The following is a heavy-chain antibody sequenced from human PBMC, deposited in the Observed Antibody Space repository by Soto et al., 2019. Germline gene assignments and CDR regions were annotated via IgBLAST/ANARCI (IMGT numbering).Heavy chain of an antibody. CDR3: AREPGDFWTTTSYVFDI. J-gene: IGHJ3*02. CDR1: GDTFSTYG. CDR2: IIPAIGTP. D-gene: IGHD3-3*01. V-gene: IGHV1-69*01. Sequence: QVQLVQSGAEVKKPGSSAKVSCKASGDTFSTYGISWVRQAPGQGLEWLGGIIPAIGTPHYAQKFQGRVTITAYESTSTAYMELRSLRSENTAMYYCAREPGDFWTTTSYVFDICGQGTMVTVSS.